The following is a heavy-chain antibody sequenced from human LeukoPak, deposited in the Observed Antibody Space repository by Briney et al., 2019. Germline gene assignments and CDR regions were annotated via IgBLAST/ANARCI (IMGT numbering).Heavy chain of an antibody. CDR2: ISDSSGTI. CDR3: ARDFRAPRWFFDL. CDR1: EFTFSSFS. J-gene: IGHJ2*01. Sequence: GGSLRLSCAASEFTFSSFSMNWVRQAPGKGREWVSYISDSSGTIYYAASVTGRFTISRDNVKNSLFLQMNSLRDEDTAVYYCARDFRAPRWFFDLWGRGTLVTVSS. V-gene: IGHV3-48*02.